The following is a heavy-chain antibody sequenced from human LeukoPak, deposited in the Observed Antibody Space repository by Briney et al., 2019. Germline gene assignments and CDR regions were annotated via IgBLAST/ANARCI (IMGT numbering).Heavy chain of an antibody. CDR1: GYTFTSYD. D-gene: IGHD2-2*01. J-gene: IGHJ5*02. Sequence: ASVKVSCKASGYTFTSYDINWVRQATGQGLEWMGWMNPNSGNTGYAQKFQGRVTITRNTSISTAYMEPSSLRSEDTAVYYCARGRFGYCSSTSCFWFDPWGQGTLVTVSS. V-gene: IGHV1-8*03. CDR2: MNPNSGNT. CDR3: ARGRFGYCSSTSCFWFDP.